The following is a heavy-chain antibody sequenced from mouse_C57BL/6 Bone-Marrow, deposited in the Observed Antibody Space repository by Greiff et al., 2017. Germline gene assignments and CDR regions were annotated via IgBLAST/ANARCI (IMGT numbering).Heavy chain of an antibody. CDR3: ARWGDYVFDY. J-gene: IGHJ2*01. D-gene: IGHD1-1*01. CDR2: IYPGDGAT. CDR1: GYAFSSSW. Sequence: VQLQQSGPELVKPGASVKISCKASGYAFSSSWMHWVKQRPGKGLEWIGRIYPGDGATHYNGKFKGKATLTADKSSSTAYMQLSSLTSEDSAVYFCARWGDYVFDYWGQGTTLTVSS. V-gene: IGHV1-82*01.